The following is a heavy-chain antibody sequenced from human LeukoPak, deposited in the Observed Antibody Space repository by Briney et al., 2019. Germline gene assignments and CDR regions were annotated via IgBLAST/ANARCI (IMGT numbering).Heavy chain of an antibody. Sequence: PGGSLRLSCAASGFTFSSYAMHWVRQAPGKGLEWVAVISYEGSNKYYADSVKGRFTLSRDNTKNTLYLQMNSLRGEDTAVYYFARGRGVTATFWNWGQGTLVTVSS. J-gene: IGHJ4*02. CDR1: GFTFSSYA. CDR2: ISYEGSNK. D-gene: IGHD5-18*01. V-gene: IGHV3-30-3*01. CDR3: ARGRGVTATFWN.